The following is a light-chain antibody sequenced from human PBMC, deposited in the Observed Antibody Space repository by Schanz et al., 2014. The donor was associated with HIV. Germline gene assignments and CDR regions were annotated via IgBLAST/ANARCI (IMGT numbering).Light chain of an antibody. CDR2: GNG. Sequence: QSVLAQPPSVSGAPGQDVTISCTGNTSNIGATFHVHWYQQLPGKAPKLLISGNGGRPSGVPDRFSVSSSGTSASLVISDLRSEDEADYYCQSYDDSLRAVVFGGGTKLTV. V-gene: IGLV1-40*01. CDR3: QSYDDSLRAVV. J-gene: IGLJ2*01. CDR1: TSNIGATFH.